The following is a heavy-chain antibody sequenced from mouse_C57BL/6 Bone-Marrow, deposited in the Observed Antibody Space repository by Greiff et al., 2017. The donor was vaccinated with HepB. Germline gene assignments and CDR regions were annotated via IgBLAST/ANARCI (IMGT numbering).Heavy chain of an antibody. J-gene: IGHJ3*01. V-gene: IGHV1-54*01. Sequence: VKVVESGAELVRPGTSVKVSCKASGYAFTNYLIEWVKQRPGQGLEWIGVINPGSGGTNYNEKFKGKATLTADKSSSTAYMQLSSLTSEDSAVYFCARSGWLAFAYWGQGTLVTVSA. CDR1: GYAFTNYL. CDR3: ARSGWLAFAY. CDR2: INPGSGGT. D-gene: IGHD3-2*02.